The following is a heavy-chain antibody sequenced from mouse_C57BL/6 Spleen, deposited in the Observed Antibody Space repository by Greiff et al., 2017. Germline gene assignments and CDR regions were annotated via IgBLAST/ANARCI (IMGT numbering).Heavy chain of an antibody. V-gene: IGHV1-55*01. CDR3: ARGGYYGYEDYAMDY. Sequence: QVQLQQPGAELVKPGASVKMSCKASGYTFTSYWITWVKQRPGQGLEWIGDIYPGSGSTNYNEKFKSKATLTVDTSSSTAYMQLSSLTSEDSAVYYCARGGYYGYEDYAMDYWGQGTSVTVSS. D-gene: IGHD2-2*01. CDR1: GYTFTSYW. J-gene: IGHJ4*01. CDR2: IYPGSGST.